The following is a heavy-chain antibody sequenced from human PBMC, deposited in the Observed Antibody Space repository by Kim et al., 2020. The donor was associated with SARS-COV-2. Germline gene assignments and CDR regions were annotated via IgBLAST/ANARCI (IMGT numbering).Heavy chain of an antibody. CDR3: ASLKYDY. J-gene: IGHJ4*02. D-gene: IGHD2-2*01. CDR2: PDGSEK. V-gene: IGHV3-7*01. Sequence: PDGSEKNCVDSVRGRFTISRDNAEKSLYLQMDSLRAEDTAVYYCASLKYDYWGRGALVTVSS.